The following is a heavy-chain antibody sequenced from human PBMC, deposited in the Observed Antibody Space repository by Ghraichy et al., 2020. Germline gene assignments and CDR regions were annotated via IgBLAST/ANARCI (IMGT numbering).Heavy chain of an antibody. D-gene: IGHD3-22*01. CDR3: SHSEYSSSLLLRY. Sequence: SGPTLVKPTQTLTLTCTFSGFSVSSPGVDVAWIRQPPGKALEWLALIYCDDDKLYSPPLESRLTITKDNSKNQVVLTMANMDPVETSTYYCSHSEYSSSLLLRYWGQGTLVTVSS. V-gene: IGHV2-5*02. J-gene: IGHJ4*02. CDR2: IYCDDDK. CDR1: GFSVSSPGVD.